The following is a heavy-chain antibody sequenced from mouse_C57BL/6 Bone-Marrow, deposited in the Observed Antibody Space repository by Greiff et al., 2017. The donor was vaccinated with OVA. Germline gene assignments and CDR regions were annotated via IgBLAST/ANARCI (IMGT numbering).Heavy chain of an antibody. D-gene: IGHD1-1*01. Sequence: QVQLKQPGAELVKPGASVKLSCKASGYTFTSYWMHWVKQRPGQGLEWIGMIHPNSGSTNYNEKFKSKATLTVDKSSSTAYMQLSSLTSEDSAVYYCARPYLLLRSYYAMDYWGQGTSVTVSS. V-gene: IGHV1-64*01. CDR3: ARPYLLLRSYYAMDY. CDR2: IHPNSGST. J-gene: IGHJ4*01. CDR1: GYTFTSYW.